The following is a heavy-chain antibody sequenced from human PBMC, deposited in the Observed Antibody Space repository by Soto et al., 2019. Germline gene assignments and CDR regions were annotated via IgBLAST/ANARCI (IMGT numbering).Heavy chain of an antibody. D-gene: IGHD3-10*01. Sequence: SETLSLTCTVSGGSISSSSYYWGWIRQPPGKGLEWIGSIYYSGSTYYNPSLKSRVTISVDTSKNQFSLKLSSVTAADTAVYYCARPLGLDYYYMDVWGKGTTITVSS. CDR2: IYYSGST. CDR1: GGSISSSSYY. J-gene: IGHJ6*03. CDR3: ARPLGLDYYYMDV. V-gene: IGHV4-39*01.